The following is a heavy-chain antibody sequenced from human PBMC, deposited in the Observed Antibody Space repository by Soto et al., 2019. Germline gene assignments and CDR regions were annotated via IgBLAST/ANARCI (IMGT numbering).Heavy chain of an antibody. J-gene: IGHJ6*02. CDR3: ARDRVEYCSSTSCYDYYYGMDV. V-gene: IGHV3-11*06. Sequence: GGSLRLSCAASGFTFSDYYMSWIRQAPGKGLEWVSYISSSNYTNYADSVKGRFTISRDNAKNSLYLQMNSLRAEDTAVYYCARDRVEYCSSTSCYDYYYGMDVWGQGTTVTVSS. D-gene: IGHD2-2*01. CDR1: GFTFSDYY. CDR2: ISSSNYT.